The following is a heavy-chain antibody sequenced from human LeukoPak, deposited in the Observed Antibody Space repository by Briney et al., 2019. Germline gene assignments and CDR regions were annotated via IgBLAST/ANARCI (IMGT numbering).Heavy chain of an antibody. V-gene: IGHV1-69*13. D-gene: IGHD4-17*01. CDR2: IIPIFGTA. CDR1: GYTFTSYY. J-gene: IGHJ6*02. CDR3: ARAEAHGPGYGDAYYYYYGMDV. Sequence: GASVKVSCKASGYTFTSYYMHWVRQAPGQGLEWMGGIIPIFGTANYAQKFQGRVTITADESTSTAYMELSSLRSEDTAVYYCARAEAHGPGYGDAYYYYYGMDVWGQGTTVTVSS.